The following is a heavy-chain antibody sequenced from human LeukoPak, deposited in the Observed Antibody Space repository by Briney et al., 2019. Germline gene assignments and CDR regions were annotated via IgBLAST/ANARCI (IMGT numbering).Heavy chain of an antibody. CDR2: INWNGGST. CDR3: ARDLSGMNPAAFDI. Sequence: GGSLRLSRAASGFTFDDYDMSWVRQVPGKGLEWVSSINWNGGSTAYADSVKGRFTISGDNAKNSLYLQMNSLRVEDTALYYCARDLSGMNPAAFDIWGQGTMVTVSP. J-gene: IGHJ3*02. V-gene: IGHV3-20*04. CDR1: GFTFDDYD. D-gene: IGHD1-14*01.